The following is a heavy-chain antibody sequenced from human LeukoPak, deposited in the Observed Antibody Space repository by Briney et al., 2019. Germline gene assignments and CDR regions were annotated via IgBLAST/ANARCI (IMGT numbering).Heavy chain of an antibody. CDR1: GFTFSSYS. CDR2: ISSSSSYI. CDR3: VPPVYDEDAFDI. D-gene: IGHD3-3*01. V-gene: IGHV3-21*01. Sequence: GGSLRLSCAASGFTFSSYSMNWVRQAPGKGLEWVSSISSSSSYIYYADSVKGRFTISRDNAKNSLYLQMNSLRAEDTAVYYCVPPVYDEDAFDIWGQGTMVTVSS. J-gene: IGHJ3*02.